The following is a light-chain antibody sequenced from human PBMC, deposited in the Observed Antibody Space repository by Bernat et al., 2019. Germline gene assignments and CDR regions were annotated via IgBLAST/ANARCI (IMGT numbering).Light chain of an antibody. CDR2: GAS. CDR3: QQYGNLTGDT. J-gene: IGKJ2*01. CDR1: QSVSSSY. Sequence: EIVLTQSPGTLSLSPGERATLSCRASQSVSSSYLAWYQHKPGQAPRLLIYGASTRAAGIPDRFSGSGSGTDFTLTISSLEPDDFAVYYCQQYGNLTGDTFGQGTKLEIK. V-gene: IGKV3-20*01.